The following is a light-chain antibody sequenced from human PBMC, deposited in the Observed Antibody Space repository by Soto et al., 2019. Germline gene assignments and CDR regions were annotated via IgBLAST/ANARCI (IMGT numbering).Light chain of an antibody. Sequence: QSVLTQPPSASGTPGQRVTISCSGSSSNIGSNTVNWYQQLPGTAPKLLIYSNNQRPSGVPDRFSGSKSGTSASLAISGLQSEDEADYYCAAWDDRLNALSGGGTKVTVL. CDR2: SNN. CDR1: SSNIGSNT. V-gene: IGLV1-44*01. CDR3: AAWDDRLNAL. J-gene: IGLJ2*01.